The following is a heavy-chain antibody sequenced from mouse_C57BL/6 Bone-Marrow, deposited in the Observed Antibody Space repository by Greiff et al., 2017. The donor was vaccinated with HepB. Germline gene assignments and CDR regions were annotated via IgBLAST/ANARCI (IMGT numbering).Heavy chain of an antibody. V-gene: IGHV1-47*01. CDR1: GYTFTTYP. D-gene: IGHD2-3*01. CDR3: ARGGYYNYYAMDY. CDR2: FHPYNDDT. Sequence: QVQLKESGAELVKPGASVKMSCKASGYTFTTYPIEWMKQNHGKSLEWIGNFHPYNDDTKYNEKFKGKATLTVEKSSSTVYLELSRLTSDDSAVYYCARGGYYNYYAMDYWGQGTSVTVSS. J-gene: IGHJ4*01.